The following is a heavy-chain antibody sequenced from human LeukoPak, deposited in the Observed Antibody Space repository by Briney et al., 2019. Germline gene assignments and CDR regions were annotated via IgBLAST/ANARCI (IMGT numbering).Heavy chain of an antibody. J-gene: IGHJ3*02. CDR1: GFTFCYYA. V-gene: IGHV3-64*01. Sequence: GGSLRLSWAAHGFTFCYYAMHWVRQAPGKGLEYVSTISSNGLTTYYGNSVKGRFTVSRDNSKNTLYLQMGSLRPEDMAVYYCVRYFKWLETFDIWGRGTMVTVSS. CDR3: VRYFKWLETFDI. CDR2: ISSNGLTT. D-gene: IGHD5-12*01.